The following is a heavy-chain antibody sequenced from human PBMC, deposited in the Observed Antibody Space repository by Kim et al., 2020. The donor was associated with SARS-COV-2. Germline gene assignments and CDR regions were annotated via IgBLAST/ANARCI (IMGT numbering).Heavy chain of an antibody. Sequence: SGPTLVNPTQTLTLTCTFSGFSLSTSGMCVSWIRQPPGKALEWLALIDWDDDKYYSTSLKTRLTISKDTSKNQVVLTMTNMDPVDTATYYCARAPRRSSGGVAWFDPWGQGTLVTVSS. V-gene: IGHV2-70*01. D-gene: IGHD6-19*01. J-gene: IGHJ5*02. CDR3: ARAPRRSSGGVAWFDP. CDR2: IDWDDDK. CDR1: GFSLSTSGMC.